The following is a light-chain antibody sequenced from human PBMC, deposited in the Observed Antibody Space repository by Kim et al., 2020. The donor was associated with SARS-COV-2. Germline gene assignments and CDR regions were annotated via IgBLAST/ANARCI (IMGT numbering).Light chain of an antibody. CDR3: QQRSKWELS. Sequence: VSPGDRATLSGRASQSVTTHLAWYQQKPGQAPRLLIQDTSHRAAGIPDRFSGRGSGTDFILTISSLEPEDFAVYYCQQRSKWELSFGGGTKVEI. V-gene: IGKV3-11*01. J-gene: IGKJ4*01. CDR1: QSVTTH. CDR2: DTS.